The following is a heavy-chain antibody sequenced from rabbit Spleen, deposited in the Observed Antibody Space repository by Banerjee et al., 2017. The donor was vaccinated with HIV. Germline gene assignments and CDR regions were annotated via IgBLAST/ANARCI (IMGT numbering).Heavy chain of an antibody. CDR1: GLDFSSSYW. CDR2: IYAGSSGTT. V-gene: IGHV1S45*01. CDR3: VRLGAGYGGYHYVFNL. Sequence: EESGGGLVQPEGSLTLTCTASGLDFSSSYWICWVRQAPGKGLEWIACIYAGSSGTTYYASGAKGRFTITKTSSTTVTLQMTSLTVADTATYFCVRLGAGYGGYHYVFNLWGPGTLVTVS. D-gene: IGHD6-1*01. J-gene: IGHJ4*01.